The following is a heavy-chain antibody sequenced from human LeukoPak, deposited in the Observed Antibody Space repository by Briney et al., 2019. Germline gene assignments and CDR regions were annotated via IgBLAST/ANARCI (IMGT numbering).Heavy chain of an antibody. CDR2: INPSGGST. J-gene: IGHJ5*02. CDR1: GYTFTSYY. D-gene: IGHD5-18*01. CDR3: ARDVVPLLSPPVDTALDP. V-gene: IGHV1-46*01. Sequence: ASVKVSCKASGYTFTSYYMHWARQAPGQGLEWLGIINPSGGSTSYAQKFQGRVTMTRDTSTSTVYMELSSLRSEDTAVYYCARDVVPLLSPPVDTALDPWGQGTLVTVSS.